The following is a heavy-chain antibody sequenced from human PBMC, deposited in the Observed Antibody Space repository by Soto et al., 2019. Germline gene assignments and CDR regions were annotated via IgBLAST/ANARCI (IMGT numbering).Heavy chain of an antibody. D-gene: IGHD1-26*01. CDR2: IKQDGSEK. J-gene: IGHJ4*02. CDR1: GFTFSSYW. V-gene: IGHV3-7*01. CDR3: AKDSGNYFGFDY. Sequence: GGSLRLSCAASGFTFSSYWMSWVRQAPGKGLEWVANIKQDGSEKYYVESVKGRFTISRDNSKNTLYLQMNSLRAEDTAVYYCAKDSGNYFGFDYWGQGTLVTVSS.